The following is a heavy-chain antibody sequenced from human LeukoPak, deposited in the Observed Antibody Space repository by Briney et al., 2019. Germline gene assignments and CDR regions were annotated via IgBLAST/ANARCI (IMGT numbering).Heavy chain of an antibody. J-gene: IGHJ4*02. Sequence: GGSLRLSCAASGFTFSSYNMKWVRQAPGKGLEWVSSISSRSSYIFYADSVKGRFTISRDNAKKALYLQMNSLRAEDTAVYYCASGVNYFDYWGQGTLVTVSS. V-gene: IGHV3-21*01. D-gene: IGHD3-3*01. CDR2: ISSRSSYI. CDR3: ASGVNYFDY. CDR1: GFTFSSYN.